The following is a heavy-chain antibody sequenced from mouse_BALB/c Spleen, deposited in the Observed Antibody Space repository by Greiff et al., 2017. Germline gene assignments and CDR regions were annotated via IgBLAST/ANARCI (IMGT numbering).Heavy chain of an antibody. CDR2: ISDGGSYT. Sequence: EVKLMESGGGLVKPGGSLKLSCAASGFTFSDYYMNWVRQTPEKRLEWVATISDGGSYTYYPDSVKGRFTISRDNAKNNLYLQMSSLKSEDTAMYYCARGLNYDYDGAWFAYWGQGTLVTVSA. J-gene: IGHJ3*01. CDR3: ARGLNYDYDGAWFAY. CDR1: GFTFSDYY. D-gene: IGHD2-4*01. V-gene: IGHV5-4*02.